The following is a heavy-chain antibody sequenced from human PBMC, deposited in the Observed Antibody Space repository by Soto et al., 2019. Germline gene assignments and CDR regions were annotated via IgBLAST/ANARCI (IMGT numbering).Heavy chain of an antibody. J-gene: IGHJ6*02. D-gene: IGHD7-27*01. Sequence: EVQLVESGGGLVQPGGSLRLSCAASGFTFSSYSMNWVRQAPGNGLEWVSYISSSSSTIYYADSVKGRFTISRDNAKNSLYLQMNSLRDEDTAVYYCARDLGNYYYHGMDVWGQGTTVTVSS. V-gene: IGHV3-48*02. CDR1: GFTFSSYS. CDR3: ARDLGNYYYHGMDV. CDR2: ISSSSSTI.